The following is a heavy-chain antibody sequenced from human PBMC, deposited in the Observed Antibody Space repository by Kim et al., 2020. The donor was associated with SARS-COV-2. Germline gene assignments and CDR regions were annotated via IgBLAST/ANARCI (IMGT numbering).Heavy chain of an antibody. CDR1: GGSISTYY. CDR2: IYYSGNT. J-gene: IGHJ4*02. Sequence: SETLSLTCTVSGGSISTYYWSWIRQPPGKGLEWIGYIYYSGNTNYNPSLKSRVTISLDTSRNQFSLKLSSVTAADTAIYYCARLGRGEAAGYDSWGQGTLVTVSS. V-gene: IGHV4-59*01. D-gene: IGHD6-13*01. CDR3: ARLGRGEAAGYDS.